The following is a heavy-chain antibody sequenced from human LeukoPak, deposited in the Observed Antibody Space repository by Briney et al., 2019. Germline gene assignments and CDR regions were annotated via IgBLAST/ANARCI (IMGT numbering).Heavy chain of an antibody. CDR1: GYTFTDYY. V-gene: IGHV1-2*02. J-gene: IGHJ5*02. CDR3: ARDYSHGWYIA. D-gene: IGHD6-19*01. CDR2: INPNSGGT. Sequence: ASVKVSCKASGYTFTDYYMHWVRQAPGQGLEWMGWINPNSGGTNYEQKFQGRVTMTRDTSISTAYMELSRLRSDDTAVYYCARDYSHGWYIAWGQGTLLTVSS.